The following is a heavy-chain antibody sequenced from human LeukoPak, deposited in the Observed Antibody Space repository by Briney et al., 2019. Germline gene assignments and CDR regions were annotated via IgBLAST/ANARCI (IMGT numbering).Heavy chain of an antibody. CDR2: ISSSSSYI. V-gene: IGHV3-21*01. Sequence: GGSLRLSCAASGFTFSSYSMNWVRQAPGKGLEWVSSISSSSSYIYYADSVKGRSTISRDNAKNSLYLQMNSLGAEDTAVYYCARVQGTMVRGVIQSWGQGTLVTVSS. D-gene: IGHD3-10*01. CDR3: ARVQGTMVRGVIQS. J-gene: IGHJ5*02. CDR1: GFTFSSYS.